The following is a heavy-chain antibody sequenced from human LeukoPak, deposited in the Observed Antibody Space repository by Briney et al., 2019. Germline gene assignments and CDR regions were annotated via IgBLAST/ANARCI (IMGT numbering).Heavy chain of an antibody. CDR1: GFSFSSYG. V-gene: IGHV3-74*01. D-gene: IGHD6-13*01. Sequence: PGGSLRLSCAASGFSFSSYGMNWVRQAPGKGLVWVSRVNGDGSSTNYADSVKGRFTISRDNAKNTLYLQMNSLRAEDTAVYYCAGDGIAAVDFDYWGQGILVTVSS. CDR2: VNGDGSST. CDR3: AGDGIAAVDFDY. J-gene: IGHJ4*02.